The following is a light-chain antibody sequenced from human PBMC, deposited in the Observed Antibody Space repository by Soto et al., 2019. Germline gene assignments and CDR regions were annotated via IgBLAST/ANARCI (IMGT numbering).Light chain of an antibody. CDR3: QNYNSVPRT. J-gene: IGKJ1*01. V-gene: IGKV1-27*01. Sequence: DIQMTQSPSSLSASVGDRVTITCRASQGISNYVAWYQQKPGKVPKLLIYAASTLQSGVPSRFSRSGSGTDFTLAISSLQPEDVATYCCQNYNSVPRTFGQGTKVEIK. CDR1: QGISNY. CDR2: AAS.